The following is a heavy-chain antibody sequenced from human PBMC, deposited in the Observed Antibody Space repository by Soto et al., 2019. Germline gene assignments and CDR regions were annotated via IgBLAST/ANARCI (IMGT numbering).Heavy chain of an antibody. CDR2: VKEDGSEL. CDR3: ARDIGFDYVN. Sequence: VGSLRLSCAVSGFNVLSYWMSWVRQAPGKGLEWVASVKEDGSELYYLHSVRGRFSISRDSAGNALHLTMNYLSAEDTGVYFCARDIGFDYVNWGQGIPVTVSS. D-gene: IGHD3-16*01. CDR1: GFNVLSYW. V-gene: IGHV3-7*01. J-gene: IGHJ4*02.